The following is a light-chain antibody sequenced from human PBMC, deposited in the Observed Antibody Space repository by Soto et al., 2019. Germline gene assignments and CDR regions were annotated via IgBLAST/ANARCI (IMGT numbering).Light chain of an antibody. Sequence: IQLTQSPSSLSASVGYSVTMTCRASQGISRYLAWYQQKAGRAPRLLIAAASMLRSRGPSMSSGSGSGTDFTPTINTLQSADFASSYSKQLITYPLTDGGGTTVDIK. V-gene: IGKV1-9*01. CDR2: AAS. CDR3: KQLITYPLT. CDR1: QGISRY. J-gene: IGKJ4*01.